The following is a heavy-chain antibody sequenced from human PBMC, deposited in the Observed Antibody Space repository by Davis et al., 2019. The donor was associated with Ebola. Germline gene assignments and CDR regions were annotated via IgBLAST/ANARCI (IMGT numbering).Heavy chain of an antibody. V-gene: IGHV3-23*01. CDR2: ISGSGGST. Sequence: PAGSLTLSCAASGFTFSSYAMSWVRQAPGKGLEWVSSISGSGGSTYYADSVKGRFTISRDNSKNTLYLQMNSLRPDDTAVYYCARGDSDRPSDYWGQGTLVTVTS. D-gene: IGHD3-16*01. CDR1: GFTFSSYA. J-gene: IGHJ4*02. CDR3: ARGDSDRPSDY.